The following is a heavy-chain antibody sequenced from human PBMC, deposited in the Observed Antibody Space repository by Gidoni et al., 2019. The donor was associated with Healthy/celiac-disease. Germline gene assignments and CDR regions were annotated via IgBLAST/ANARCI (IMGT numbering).Heavy chain of an antibody. Sequence: EVQLVESGGGLVQPGRSLRLSCAASGFTFDDYAMHWVRQAPGKGLEWVSGISWNSGSIGYADSVKGRFTISRDNAKNSLYLQMNSLRAEDTALYYCAKVKGSVTDNCFDYWGQGTLVTVSS. CDR2: ISWNSGSI. J-gene: IGHJ4*02. V-gene: IGHV3-9*01. CDR3: AKVKGSVTDNCFDY. D-gene: IGHD3-9*01. CDR1: GFTFDDYA.